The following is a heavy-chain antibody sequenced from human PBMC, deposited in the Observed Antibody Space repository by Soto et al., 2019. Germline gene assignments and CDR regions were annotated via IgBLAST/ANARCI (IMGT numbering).Heavy chain of an antibody. D-gene: IGHD2-15*01. CDR1: GFTFSSYW. CDR2: INTDGSST. CDR3: AISGSGVTRGLHY. Sequence: EVQLVESGGGLVQPGGSLRLSCAASGFTFSSYWMHWVRQAPGKGLVWISRINTDGSSTSYVDTVQGRFTISRDNGKNSLFLQMNSRRGEDTAVYYCAISGSGVTRGLHYWGQGTLVTVSS. V-gene: IGHV3-74*01. J-gene: IGHJ4*02.